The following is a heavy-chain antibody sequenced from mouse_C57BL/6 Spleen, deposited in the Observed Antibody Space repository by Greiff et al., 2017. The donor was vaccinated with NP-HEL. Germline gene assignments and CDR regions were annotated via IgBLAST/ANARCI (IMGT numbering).Heavy chain of an antibody. CDR1: GFTFSSYA. V-gene: IGHV5-4*01. CDR2: ISDGGSYT. J-gene: IGHJ1*03. CDR3: AREREGYFDV. Sequence: EVQLVESGGGLVKPGGSLKLSCAASGFTFSSYAMSWVRQTPEKRLEWVATISDGGSYTYYPDNVKGRFTISRDNAKNNLYLQMSHLKSEDTAMYYCAREREGYFDVWGTGTTVTVSS.